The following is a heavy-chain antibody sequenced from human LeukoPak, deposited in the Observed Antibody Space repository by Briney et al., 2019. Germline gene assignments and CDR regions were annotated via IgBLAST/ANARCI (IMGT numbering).Heavy chain of an antibody. CDR3: ARDGYGDYLFDY. V-gene: IGHV3-48*02. D-gene: IGHD4-17*01. Sequence: GESLRLSCAASRFTFSSYSLNWVRQAPGKGLEGVSYISSGGSTIYYADSVKGRFTISRDNARNSLYLQMDSLRDEDTAVYYCARDGYGDYLFDYWGQGTLVTVSS. CDR2: ISSGGSTI. CDR1: RFTFSSYS. J-gene: IGHJ4*02.